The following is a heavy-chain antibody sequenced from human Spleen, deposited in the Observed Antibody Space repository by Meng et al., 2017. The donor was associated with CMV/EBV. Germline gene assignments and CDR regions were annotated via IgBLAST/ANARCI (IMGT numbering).Heavy chain of an antibody. D-gene: IGHD2-15*01. Sequence: GGSLRLSCAASGFTVTNNYMNWVRQAPGKGLEWVSVIYSGGSTFYADSVKGRFTISRDNSKNTLYLQMNSLRAEDTAVYYCARGRYCSGGSCRGSGFDPWGQGTLVTVSS. CDR2: IYSGGST. CDR3: ARGRYCSGGSCRGSGFDP. CDR1: GFTVTNNY. J-gene: IGHJ5*02. V-gene: IGHV3-66*02.